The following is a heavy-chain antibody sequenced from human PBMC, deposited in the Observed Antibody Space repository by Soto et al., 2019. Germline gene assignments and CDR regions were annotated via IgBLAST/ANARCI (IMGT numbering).Heavy chain of an antibody. Sequence: ASVKVSCKASGYTFTSYAMHWVRQAPGQRLEWMGWINAGNGNTKYSQKFQGRVTITRDTSASTAYMELSSLRSEDTAVYYCARDLHDLWSGTDYYYYYMDVWGKGTTVTVSS. CDR1: GYTFTSYA. J-gene: IGHJ6*03. D-gene: IGHD3-3*01. CDR2: INAGNGNT. V-gene: IGHV1-3*01. CDR3: ARDLHDLWSGTDYYYYYMDV.